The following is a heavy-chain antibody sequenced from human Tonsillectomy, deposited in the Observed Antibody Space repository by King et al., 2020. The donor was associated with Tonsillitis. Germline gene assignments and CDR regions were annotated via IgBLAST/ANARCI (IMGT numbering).Heavy chain of an antibody. D-gene: IGHD4-17*01. CDR2: ISGSGSST. CDR1: GFIFSSYA. CDR3: AKGARMTTVTTGDAFDI. J-gene: IGHJ3*02. V-gene: IGHV3-23*04. Sequence: VQLVESGGGLVQPGGSLRLSCAASGFIFSSYAMSWVRQAPGKGLEWVSVISGSGSSTDYADSVKGRFTISRDNSNNTLVLHMNSLRAEDTAVFYCAKGARMTTVTTGDAFDIWGQGTVVTVAS.